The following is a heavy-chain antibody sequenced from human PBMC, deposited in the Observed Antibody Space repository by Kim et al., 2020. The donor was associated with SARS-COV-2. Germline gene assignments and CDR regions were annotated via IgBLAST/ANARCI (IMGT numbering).Heavy chain of an antibody. D-gene: IGHD3-10*01. J-gene: IGHJ4*01. CDR3: ARSGGVYYYGSGSCFDY. CDR2: IYHSGST. Sequence: SETLSLTCTVSGYSISSGYYWGWIRQPPGKGLEWIGSIYHSGSTYYNPSLKSRVTISVDTSKNQFSLKLSSVTAADTAVYYCARSGGVYYYGSGSCFDY. V-gene: IGHV4-38-2*02. CDR1: GYSISSGYY.